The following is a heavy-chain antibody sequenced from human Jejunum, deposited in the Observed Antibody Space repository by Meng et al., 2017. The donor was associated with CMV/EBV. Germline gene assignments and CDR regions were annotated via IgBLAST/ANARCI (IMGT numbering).Heavy chain of an antibody. D-gene: IGHD1-1*01. Sequence: ASGYSFTDYYIRWVRQAPGQGLEWVGWINPNSGDTNFAQKFQGRVMMTRDTSITTAFLDLNSLTSDDTAVYYCARVTITTGRRFFQHWGQGTLVTVSS. CDR3: ARVTITTGRRFFQH. V-gene: IGHV1-2*02. J-gene: IGHJ1*01. CDR1: GYSFTDYY. CDR2: INPNSGDT.